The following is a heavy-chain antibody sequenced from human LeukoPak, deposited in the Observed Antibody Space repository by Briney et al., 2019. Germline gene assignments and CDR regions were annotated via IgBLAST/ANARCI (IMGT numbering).Heavy chain of an antibody. CDR3: ARDRARYYYDGSGSFDY. Sequence: GGSLRLSCAASGFTFSSYEMNWVRQAPGKGLEWVSYISSSGSTIYYADSVKGRFTISRDNAKNSLYLQMNSLRAEDTAVYYCARDRARYYYDGSGSFDYWGQGTLVTVSS. CDR2: ISSSGSTI. CDR1: GFTFSSYE. D-gene: IGHD3-22*01. V-gene: IGHV3-48*03. J-gene: IGHJ4*02.